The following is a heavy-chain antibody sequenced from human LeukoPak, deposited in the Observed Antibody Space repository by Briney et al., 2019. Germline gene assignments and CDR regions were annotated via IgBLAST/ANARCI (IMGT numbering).Heavy chain of an antibody. D-gene: IGHD6-19*01. CDR1: GATFSDFY. Sequence: SETLSLTCNVSGATFSDFYWTWIRQPPGKGLEWIGYMFYNGRTNYNPSLESRVTISVDTSKNQFSLKLTSVTAADTALYYCARGGDIAVAGIIDYWGQGTRVIVSS. CDR2: MFYNGRT. CDR3: ARGGDIAVAGIIDY. J-gene: IGHJ4*02. V-gene: IGHV4-59*08.